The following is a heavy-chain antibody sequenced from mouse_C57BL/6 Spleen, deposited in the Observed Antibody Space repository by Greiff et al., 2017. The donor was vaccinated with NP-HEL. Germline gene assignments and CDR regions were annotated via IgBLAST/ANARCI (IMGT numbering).Heavy chain of an antibody. CDR1: GYTFTSYW. Sequence: QVQLQQPGAELVKPGASVKMSCKASGYTFTSYWITWVKQRPGQGLEWIGDLYPGSGSTNYNEKFKSKATLTVDTSSSTAYMQLSSLTSEDSAVYYCARGTLRYPPDYWGQGTTLTVSS. J-gene: IGHJ2*01. CDR2: LYPGSGST. D-gene: IGHD1-1*01. V-gene: IGHV1-55*01. CDR3: ARGTLRYPPDY.